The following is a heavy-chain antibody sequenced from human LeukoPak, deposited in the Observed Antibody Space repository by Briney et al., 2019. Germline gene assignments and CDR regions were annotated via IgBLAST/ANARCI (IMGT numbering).Heavy chain of an antibody. CDR2: MNPNSGNT. V-gene: IGHV1-8*01. CDR3: ARDYSSGWYKWFDP. J-gene: IGHJ5*02. D-gene: IGHD6-19*01. CDR1: GYTFNSYD. Sequence: ASVKVSCKASGYTFNSYDINWVRQATGQGLEWMGWMNPNSGNTGYAQKFQGRVTMTRNNSISTAYMELSSLRSEDTAVYYCARDYSSGWYKWFDPWGQGTLATVSS.